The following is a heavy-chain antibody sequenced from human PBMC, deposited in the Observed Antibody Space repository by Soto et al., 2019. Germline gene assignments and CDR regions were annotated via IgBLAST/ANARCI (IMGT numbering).Heavy chain of an antibody. CDR2: INSDGSTT. J-gene: IGHJ3*01. D-gene: IGHD2-2*01. CDR3: TRGSVVGVPGLIRTYDV. CDR1: GFTFSSYW. Sequence: GGSLRLSCAASGFTFSSYWMHWVRQAPGKGLVWVSHINSDGSTTKYADSVKGRFTISRDNAKNTLFLQVDSLRVEDSAVYYCTRGSVVGVPGLIRTYDVWGQGTTVTVSS. V-gene: IGHV3-74*01.